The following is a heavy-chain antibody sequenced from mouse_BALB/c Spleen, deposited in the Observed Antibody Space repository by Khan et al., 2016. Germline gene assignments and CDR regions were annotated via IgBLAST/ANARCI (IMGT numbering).Heavy chain of an antibody. J-gene: IGHJ4*01. V-gene: IGHV3-2*02. D-gene: IGHD2-10*02. CDR2: ISYSGST. CDR1: GYSITSDYA. Sequence: VQLKESGPGLVKPSQSLSLTCTVTGYSITSDYAWNWIRQFPGNKLEWMGYISYSGSTSYNPSLKSRISITRDTSKNQFFLQLNSVTTGDTATYYCARGYGNYGYYAMDYWGQGTSVTVSS. CDR3: ARGYGNYGYYAMDY.